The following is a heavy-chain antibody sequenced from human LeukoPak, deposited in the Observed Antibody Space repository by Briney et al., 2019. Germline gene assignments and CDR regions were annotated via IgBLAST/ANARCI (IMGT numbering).Heavy chain of an antibody. D-gene: IGHD3-22*01. V-gene: IGHV1-3*01. CDR3: ARAGYDSSGYPNLPFDY. J-gene: IGHJ4*02. CDR2: INAGNGNT. Sequence: ASVKVSCKASGYTFTSYAMHWVRQAPGQRLEWMGWINAGNGNTKYSQKFQGRVTITRDTSASTAYMELSSLRSEDTAVYYCARAGYDSSGYPNLPFDYWGQGTLVTVSS. CDR1: GYTFTSYA.